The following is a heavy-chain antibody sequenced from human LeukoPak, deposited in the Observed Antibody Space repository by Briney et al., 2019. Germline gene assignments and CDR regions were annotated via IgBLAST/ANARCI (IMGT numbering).Heavy chain of an antibody. Sequence: GGSLRLSCAASGFTFSSYAMSWVRQAPGKGLEWVSAISGSGGSTYYADSVKGRFTISRDNSKNTLYLQMNSLRAEDTAVYYCAKPEYYYDSSGLVRHGLREQFLHWGQGTLVTVSS. D-gene: IGHD3-22*01. J-gene: IGHJ4*02. CDR2: ISGSGGST. V-gene: IGHV3-23*01. CDR3: AKPEYYYDSSGLVRHGLREQFLH. CDR1: GFTFSSYA.